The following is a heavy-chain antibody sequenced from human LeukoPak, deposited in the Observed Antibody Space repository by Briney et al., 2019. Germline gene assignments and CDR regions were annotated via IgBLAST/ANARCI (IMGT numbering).Heavy chain of an antibody. CDR2: ISYDGSNK. V-gene: IGHV3-30*04. J-gene: IGHJ4*02. Sequence: TGGSLRLSCAASGFTFSSYAMHWVRQAPGKGLEWVAVISYDGSNKYYADSVKGRFTISRDNSKNTLYLQMNSLRAEDTAVYYCAKEGYSYGDGFDYWGQGTLVTVSS. CDR1: GFTFSSYA. D-gene: IGHD5-18*01. CDR3: AKEGYSYGDGFDY.